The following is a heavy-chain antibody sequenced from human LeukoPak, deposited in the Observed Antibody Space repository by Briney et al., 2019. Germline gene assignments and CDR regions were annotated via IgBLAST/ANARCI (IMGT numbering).Heavy chain of an antibody. Sequence: GGSLRLSCAASGFTFSSYSMNWVRQAPGKGPEWFSSISSSSSYIYYADSVKGRFTISRDNAKNSLYLQMNSLRAEDTAVYYCATRIAAAGDYWGQGTLVTVSS. CDR2: ISSSSSYI. CDR3: ATRIAAAGDY. J-gene: IGHJ4*02. CDR1: GFTFSSYS. V-gene: IGHV3-21*01. D-gene: IGHD6-13*01.